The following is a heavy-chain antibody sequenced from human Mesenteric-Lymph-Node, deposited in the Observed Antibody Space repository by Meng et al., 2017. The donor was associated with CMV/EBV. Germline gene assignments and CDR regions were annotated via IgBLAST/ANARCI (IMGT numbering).Heavy chain of an antibody. V-gene: IGHV3-30*02. CDR3: ARDSLGPSY. D-gene: IGHD7-27*01. CDR2: IRFDGDNK. J-gene: IGHJ4*02. CDR1: GFTFSSYG. Sequence: GGSLRLSCAASGFTFSSYGMHWVRQAPGKGLEWVAFIRFDGDNKYYADSVKGRFTISRDNSKNTLYLQMNSLRPEDTAVYYCARDSLGPSYWGQGTLVTVSS.